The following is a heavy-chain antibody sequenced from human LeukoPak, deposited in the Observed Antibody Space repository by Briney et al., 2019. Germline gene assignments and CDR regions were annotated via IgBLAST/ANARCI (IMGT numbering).Heavy chain of an antibody. CDR3: ARTKRTTVTFDY. J-gene: IGHJ4*02. Sequence: XXXQAXGXXLXWMGIINPGGGSTSYAQKFQGRVTMTRDTSTSTVYMELSSLRSEDTAVYYCARTKRTTVTFDYWGQGTLVTVSS. D-gene: IGHD4-17*01. V-gene: IGHV1-46*01. CDR2: INPGGGST.